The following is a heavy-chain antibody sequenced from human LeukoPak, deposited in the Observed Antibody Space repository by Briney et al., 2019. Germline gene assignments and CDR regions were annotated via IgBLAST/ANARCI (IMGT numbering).Heavy chain of an antibody. D-gene: IGHD6-6*01. CDR3: ATSSSSSSDDF. V-gene: IGHV1-2*02. CDR2: INPNSGGT. Sequence: ASVKVSCKASGYTFTGYYMHWVRQAPGQGREWMGWINPNSGGTNYAQKFQGRVTMTRDTSISTAYMELSRLRSDDSAVYDCATSSSSSSDDFWGQGTLVTVSS. J-gene: IGHJ4*02. CDR1: GYTFTGYY.